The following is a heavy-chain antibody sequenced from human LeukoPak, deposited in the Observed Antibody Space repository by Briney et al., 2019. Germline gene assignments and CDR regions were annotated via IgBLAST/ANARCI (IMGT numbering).Heavy chain of an antibody. D-gene: IGHD3-10*01. CDR3: ARWAPSLWSFDY. CDR1: GGSISSYY. Sequence: SETLSLTCTVSGGSISSYYWSWIRQPPGKGLEWIGYIYYSGSTNYNPSLKSRATISVDTSKNQFSLKLSSVTAADTAVYYCARWAPSLWSFDYWGQGTLVTVSS. V-gene: IGHV4-59*01. CDR2: IYYSGST. J-gene: IGHJ4*02.